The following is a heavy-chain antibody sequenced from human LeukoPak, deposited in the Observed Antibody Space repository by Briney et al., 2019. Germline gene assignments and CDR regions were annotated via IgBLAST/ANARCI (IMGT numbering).Heavy chain of an antibody. Sequence: SETLSLTCTVTGGSISSGSYYWSWIRQPAGKGLEWIGRIYTSGSTNYNPSLKSRVTISVDTSKNHFSLKLSSVTAADTAVYYCARKAATQYYYYGMDVWGQGTTVTVSS. CDR2: IYTSGST. V-gene: IGHV4-61*02. CDR1: GGSISSGSYY. J-gene: IGHJ6*02. CDR3: ARKAATQYYYYGMDV. D-gene: IGHD6-13*01.